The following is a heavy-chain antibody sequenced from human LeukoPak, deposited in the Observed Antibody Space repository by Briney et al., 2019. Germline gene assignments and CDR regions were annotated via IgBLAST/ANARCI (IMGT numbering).Heavy chain of an antibody. CDR3: ARVGPAAIHSEYFQH. CDR1: GYTFTSYY. D-gene: IGHD2-2*02. J-gene: IGHJ1*01. Sequence: ASVKVSCKASGYTFTSYYMHWVRQAPGQGLEWMGIINPSGGSTSYAQKFQGRVTMTRDMSTSTVYMELSSLRSEDTAVYYCARVGPAAIHSEYFQHWGQGTLVTVSS. V-gene: IGHV1-46*01. CDR2: INPSGGST.